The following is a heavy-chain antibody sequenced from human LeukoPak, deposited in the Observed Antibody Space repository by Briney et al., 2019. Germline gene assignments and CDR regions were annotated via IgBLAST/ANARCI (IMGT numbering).Heavy chain of an antibody. CDR1: GFTFSSYD. CDR3: AKGNWGERLDWYFDL. Sequence: GGSLRLSCAASGFTFSSYDMSWVRQAPGNGLEWVSGITGSGGSTYYADSVKGRFTISRDNYKTTLYLQMNSLRAEDTAVYYCAKGNWGERLDWYFDLWGRGTLVTVSS. D-gene: IGHD1-26*01. V-gene: IGHV3-23*01. J-gene: IGHJ2*01. CDR2: ITGSGGST.